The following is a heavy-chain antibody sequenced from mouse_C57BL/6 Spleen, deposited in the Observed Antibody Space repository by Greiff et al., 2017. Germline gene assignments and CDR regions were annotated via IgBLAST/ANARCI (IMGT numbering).Heavy chain of an antibody. V-gene: IGHV1-42*01. Sequence: EVQLQQSGPELVKPGASVTISCKASGYSFTGYYMNWVKQSPEKSLEWIGEINPSTGGTTYNQKFKAKATLTVDKSSSTAYMQLKSLTSEDSAVYYCARVWDDWGQGTSVTVS. J-gene: IGHJ4*01. CDR1: GYSFTGYY. CDR3: ARVWDD. CDR2: INPSTGGT.